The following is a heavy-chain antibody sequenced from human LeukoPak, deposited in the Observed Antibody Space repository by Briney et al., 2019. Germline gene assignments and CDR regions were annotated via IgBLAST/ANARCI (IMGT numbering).Heavy chain of an antibody. V-gene: IGHV3-30-3*01. J-gene: IGHJ4*02. CDR3: ARVRAPHYYDY. CDR1: GFSLNVYG. Sequence: GSLRLFCAASGFSLNVYGMHGVREAPGKGLEWGAVISYDGSKKYYADSVKGRFTISRDNSKNTQYLEMNSLKAEDTAVYYCARVRAPHYYDYWGQGTLVTVSS. CDR2: ISYDGSKK.